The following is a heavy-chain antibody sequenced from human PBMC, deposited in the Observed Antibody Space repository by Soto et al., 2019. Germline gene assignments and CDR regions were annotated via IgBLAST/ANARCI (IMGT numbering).Heavy chain of an antibody. Sequence: QVQLVQSGAEVKKPGSSVKVSCKASGGTFSSYAISWVRQAPGQGLEWMGGIIPIFGTANYAQKFQGRVTITADESTSKDDMELSSLRSEDTAVYYCARVKDSSGYYFGGAFDIWGQGTMVTVSS. CDR2: IIPIFGTA. D-gene: IGHD3-22*01. CDR3: ARVKDSSGYYFGGAFDI. V-gene: IGHV1-69*01. CDR1: GGTFSSYA. J-gene: IGHJ3*02.